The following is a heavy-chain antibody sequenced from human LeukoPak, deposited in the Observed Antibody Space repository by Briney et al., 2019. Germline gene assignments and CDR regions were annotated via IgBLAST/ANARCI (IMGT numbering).Heavy chain of an antibody. Sequence: PSETLSLTCTVSGGSISSYYWSWIRQPPGKGLEWIGSIYYSGSTYYNPSLKSRVTISVDTSKNQFSLKLSSVTAADTAVYYCARDPDETDWFDPWGQGTLVTVSS. J-gene: IGHJ5*02. CDR3: ARDPDETDWFDP. V-gene: IGHV4-39*07. CDR1: GGSISSYY. CDR2: IYYSGST.